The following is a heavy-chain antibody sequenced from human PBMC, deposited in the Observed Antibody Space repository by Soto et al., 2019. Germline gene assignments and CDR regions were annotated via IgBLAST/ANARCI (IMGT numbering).Heavy chain of an antibody. CDR1: GFTFSSYS. CDR3: ARERLESTMIVVVITTWSDYYYGMDV. Sequence: GGSLRLSCAASGFTFSSYSMNWVRQAPGKGLEWVSYISSSSSTIYYADSVKGRFTISRDNAKNSLYLQMNSLRDEDTAVYYCARERLESTMIVVVITTWSDYYYGMDVWGQGTTVTVSS. J-gene: IGHJ6*02. D-gene: IGHD3-22*01. V-gene: IGHV3-48*02. CDR2: ISSSSSTI.